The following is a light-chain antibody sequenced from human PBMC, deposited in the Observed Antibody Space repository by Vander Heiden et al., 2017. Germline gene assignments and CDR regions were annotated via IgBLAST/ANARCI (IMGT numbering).Light chain of an antibody. Sequence: QSVLTQPPSVSGAPGQRVTISCTGSTSNIGAGYDVPWYQQLPGTAPKLLIYGNSNRPSGVPDRFSCATSCTSASLAITGLQAEDEADYYCQSYDSSLSGLVVFGGGTKLTVL. CDR1: TSNIGAGYD. J-gene: IGLJ2*01. CDR2: GNS. V-gene: IGLV1-40*01. CDR3: QSYDSSLSGLVV.